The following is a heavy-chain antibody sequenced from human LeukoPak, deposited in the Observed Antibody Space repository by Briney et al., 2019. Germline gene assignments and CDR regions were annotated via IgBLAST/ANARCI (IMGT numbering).Heavy chain of an antibody. CDR2: TSYDGSNK. J-gene: IGHJ3*02. CDR1: GFTFDDYT. Sequence: GGSLRLSCAASGFTFDDYTMHWVRQAPGKGLEWVAVTSYDGSNKYYADSVKGRFTISRDNSKNTLYLQMNSLRAEDTAVYYCASSGYYYDSSGNASDIWGQGTMVTVSS. V-gene: IGHV3-30*01. CDR3: ASSGYYYDSSGNASDI. D-gene: IGHD3-22*01.